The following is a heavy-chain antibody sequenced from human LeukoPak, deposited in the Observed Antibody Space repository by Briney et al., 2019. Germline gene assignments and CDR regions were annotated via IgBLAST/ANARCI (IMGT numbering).Heavy chain of an antibody. Sequence: GGSLRLSCAASGFTFSSYAMHWVRQAPGKGLEYVSAISSNGGGTYYANSVKGRFTISRGNSKNTVYLQMGSLRAEDMAVYYCARASYGNGNNWFDPWGQGTLVTVSS. CDR2: ISSNGGGT. J-gene: IGHJ5*02. V-gene: IGHV3-64*01. D-gene: IGHD1-26*01. CDR1: GFTFSSYA. CDR3: ARASYGNGNNWFDP.